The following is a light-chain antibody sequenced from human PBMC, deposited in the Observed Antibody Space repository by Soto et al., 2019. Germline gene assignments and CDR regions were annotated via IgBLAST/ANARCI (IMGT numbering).Light chain of an antibody. J-gene: IGKJ1*01. V-gene: IGKV4-1*01. Sequence: DIVMTQSPDSLAVSLGERATINCKSSQSVLYSSNNKNYLAWYQQKPGQPPKLLIYWASTRESGVPDRFSGSGSGTDFTLTISSLQAEDFATYYCQQSYSTQWTFGQGTKVDI. CDR1: QSVLYSSNNKNY. CDR2: WAS. CDR3: QQSYSTQWT.